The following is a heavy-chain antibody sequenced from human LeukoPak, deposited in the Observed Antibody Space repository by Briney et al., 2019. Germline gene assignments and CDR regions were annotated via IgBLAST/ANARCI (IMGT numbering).Heavy chain of an antibody. V-gene: IGHV1-2*02. CDR1: GYTFTGYY. CDR3: ARGVYYDSSGYYEYSAFDI. Sequence: GASVKDSCKASGYTFTGYYMHWVRQAPGQGLEWMGWINPNSGGTNYAQKFQGRVTMTRDTSISTAYMELSRLRSDDTAVYYCARGVYYDSSGYYEYSAFDIWGQGTMVTVSS. J-gene: IGHJ3*02. D-gene: IGHD3-22*01. CDR2: INPNSGGT.